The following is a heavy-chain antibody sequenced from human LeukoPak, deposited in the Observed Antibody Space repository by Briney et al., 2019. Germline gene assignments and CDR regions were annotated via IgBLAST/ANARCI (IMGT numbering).Heavy chain of an antibody. D-gene: IGHD6-19*01. V-gene: IGHV3-21*01. CDR1: AFTFSTYS. CDR2: ISSSSNYI. CDR3: ASSSGWYLRK. Sequence: GGSLRLSCAASAFTFSTYSMNWVRQAPGKGLEWVSSISSSSNYIYYADPVNGRFTISRDNAKNSLYLQMDSLRAEDTAVYYCASSSGWYLRKWGQGTLVTVSS. J-gene: IGHJ4*02.